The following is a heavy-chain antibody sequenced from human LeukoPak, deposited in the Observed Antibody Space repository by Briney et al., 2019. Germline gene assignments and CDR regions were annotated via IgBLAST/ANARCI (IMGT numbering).Heavy chain of an antibody. CDR2: INHSGST. V-gene: IGHV4-34*01. CDR1: GGSFSGYY. D-gene: IGHD5-24*01. Sequence: SETLSLTCAVYGGSFSGYYWSWIRQPPGKGLEWVWEINHSGSTNYNPSLKSRVTISVDTSKNQFSLKLRSVTAADTAVYYCARSRDGYKYCDYWGQGTLVTVSS. CDR3: ARSRDGYKYCDY. J-gene: IGHJ4*02.